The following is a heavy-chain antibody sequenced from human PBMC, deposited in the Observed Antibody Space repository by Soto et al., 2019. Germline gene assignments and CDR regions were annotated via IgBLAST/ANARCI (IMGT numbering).Heavy chain of an antibody. CDR3: AHSSYCSSTSCYKPGLLDAFDI. D-gene: IGHD2-2*02. V-gene: IGHV2-5*02. CDR1: GFSLSTSGVG. CDR2: IYWDDDK. J-gene: IGHJ3*02. Sequence: VSGPTLVNPTQTLTLTCTFSGFSLSTSGVGVGWIRQPPGKALEWLALIYWDDDKRYSPSLKSRLTITKDTSKNQVVLTMTNMDPVDTATYYCAHSSYCSSTSCYKPGLLDAFDIWGQGTMVTVSS.